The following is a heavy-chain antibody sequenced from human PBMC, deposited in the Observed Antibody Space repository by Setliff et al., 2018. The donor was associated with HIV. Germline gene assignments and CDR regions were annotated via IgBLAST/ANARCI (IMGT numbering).Heavy chain of an antibody. J-gene: IGHJ4*02. CDR1: GYSFTSYW. V-gene: IGHV5-51*01. CDR3: VRHITNPRWAYFDY. Sequence: GESLKISCKGSGYSFTSYWIGWVRQMPGKGLEWMGIIYPGDSDARYSPSFQGQVTISADKSISTAYLQWSSLKASDTAIYFCVRHITNPRWAYFDYWGQGTPVTVSS. CDR2: IYPGDSDA. D-gene: IGHD1-20*01.